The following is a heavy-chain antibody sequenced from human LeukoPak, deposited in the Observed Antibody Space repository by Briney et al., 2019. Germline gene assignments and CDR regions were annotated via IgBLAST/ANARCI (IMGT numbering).Heavy chain of an antibody. D-gene: IGHD5-18*01. Sequence: GGSLRLSCAASGFTFSSYAMSWVRQAPGKGLEWVSVIYSGGSTYYADSVKGRFTISRDNSKNTLYLQMNSLRAEDTAVYYCASSRGYSYEGDRYYFDYWGQGTLVTVSS. J-gene: IGHJ4*02. CDR1: GFTFSSYA. V-gene: IGHV3-66*01. CDR2: IYSGGST. CDR3: ASSRGYSYEGDRYYFDY.